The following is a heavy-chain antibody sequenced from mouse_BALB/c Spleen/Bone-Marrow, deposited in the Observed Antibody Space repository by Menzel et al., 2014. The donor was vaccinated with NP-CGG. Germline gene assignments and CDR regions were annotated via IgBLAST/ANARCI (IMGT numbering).Heavy chain of an antibody. V-gene: IGHV5-6-3*01. Sequence: DVMLVESGGGLVQPGGSLKLSCAASGFTFGNYAMSWVRQTPDKRLELVATINSNGGSTYYPDSEKGRFTISRDNARNTLYLQMSSLKSEDTAMYYCARVAYYNVYFDYWGQGTTLTVSS. J-gene: IGHJ2*01. CDR2: INSNGGST. CDR1: GFTFGNYA. D-gene: IGHD2-12*01. CDR3: ARVAYYNVYFDY.